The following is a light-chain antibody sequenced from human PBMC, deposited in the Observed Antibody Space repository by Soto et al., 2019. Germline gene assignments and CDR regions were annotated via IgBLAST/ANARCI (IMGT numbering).Light chain of an antibody. V-gene: IGKV1-5*03. J-gene: IGKJ1*01. Sequence: DIQMTQSPSTLSGSVGDRVTITCRASQTISSWLAWYQQKPGKAPKLLIYKASTLESGVPSNFSGSGSGTEFTLTISSLQPDDFATYYCQQYNSYSPLPFGQGTKVE. CDR3: QQYNSYSPLP. CDR2: KAS. CDR1: QTISSW.